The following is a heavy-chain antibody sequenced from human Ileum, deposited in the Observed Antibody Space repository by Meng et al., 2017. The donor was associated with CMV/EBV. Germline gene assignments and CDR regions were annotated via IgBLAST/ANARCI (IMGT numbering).Heavy chain of an antibody. Sequence: SVKVSCKASGGTFSSYAINWLRQAPGQGLQWMVWISPFFGSANYAQTFQGRVTITTDESTSTAYMELSTLISEDTAVYYCARAPAEYSSSAHFDYWGQGTLVTVSS. J-gene: IGHJ4*02. CDR3: ARAPAEYSSSAHFDY. D-gene: IGHD6-6*01. CDR1: GGTFSSYA. V-gene: IGHV1-69*05. CDR2: ISPFFGSA.